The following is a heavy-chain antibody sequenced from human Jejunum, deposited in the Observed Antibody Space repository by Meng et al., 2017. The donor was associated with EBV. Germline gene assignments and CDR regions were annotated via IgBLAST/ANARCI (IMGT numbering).Heavy chain of an antibody. CDR3: VRVKTGSCSDY. J-gene: IGHJ4*02. CDR2: ISYSGST. CDR1: GGSISTTSYY. Sequence: QLQLQESGPGLVKPSXTLXLTCTVSGGSISTTSYYWGWIRQPPGKGLEWIASISYSGSTFYNPSLRSRVTISRDTSKNQFSLNLNSVTAADTAVYYCVRVKTGSCSDYWGQGTMVTVSS. V-gene: IGHV4-39*07. D-gene: IGHD1-26*01.